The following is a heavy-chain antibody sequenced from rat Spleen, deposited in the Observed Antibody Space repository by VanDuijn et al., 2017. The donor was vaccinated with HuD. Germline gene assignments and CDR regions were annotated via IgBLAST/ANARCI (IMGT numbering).Heavy chain of an antibody. V-gene: IGHV5-29*01. CDR3: ARQATTDYYYLAY. J-gene: IGHJ3*01. CDR1: GFTFSNYG. Sequence: EVQLVESGGGLVQPGRSLKLSCAASGFTFSNYGMAWVRQAPTKGLEWVATISYDGTTTSYRDSVRGRFTVSRDNAKSTLYLQMDSLRSEDTATYYCARQATTDYYYLAYWGQGTLVTVSS. CDR2: ISYDGTTT. D-gene: IGHD1-6*01.